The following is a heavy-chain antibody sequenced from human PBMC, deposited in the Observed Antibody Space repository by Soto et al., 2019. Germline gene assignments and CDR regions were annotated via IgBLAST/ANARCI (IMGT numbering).Heavy chain of an antibody. D-gene: IGHD6-13*01. CDR3: ARATHSSSWYSYYYYGMDV. CDR2: IYHSGST. J-gene: IGHJ6*02. CDR1: GGSISSSNW. V-gene: IGHV4-4*02. Sequence: QVQLQESGPGLVKPSGTLSLTCAVSGGSISSSNWWSWVRQPPGKGLEWIGEIYHSGSTNYNPSLKSRVTISVDKSKNQFSLKLSSVTAADTAVYYCARATHSSSWYSYYYYGMDVWGQGTTVTVSS.